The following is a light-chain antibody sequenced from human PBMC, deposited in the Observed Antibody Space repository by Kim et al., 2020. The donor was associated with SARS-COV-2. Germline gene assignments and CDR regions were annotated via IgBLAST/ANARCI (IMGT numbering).Light chain of an antibody. Sequence: QPVLTQSSSASASLGSSVKLTCTLSSGHSSYIIAWHQQQPGKAPRYLMKLEGSGSYNKGSGVPDRFSGSSSGADRYLTISNLQSEDEADYYCETWDSNTHSGVFGGGTQLTVL. J-gene: IGLJ3*02. CDR1: SGHSSYI. CDR2: LEGSGSY. V-gene: IGLV4-60*03. CDR3: ETWDSNTHSGV.